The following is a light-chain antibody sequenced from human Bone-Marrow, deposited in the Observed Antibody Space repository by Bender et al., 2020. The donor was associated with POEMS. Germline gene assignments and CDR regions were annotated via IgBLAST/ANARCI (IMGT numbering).Light chain of an antibody. CDR2: DVT. J-gene: IGLJ1*01. Sequence: QSALTQPASVSGSPGQSITVSCTGTSSDVGGYNFVSWYQHHPGKAPKLMIYDVTHRPSGVSDRFSGSKSGNTASLTVSGLQAEDEAVYFCCAFTAINTFAYVFGTGTTVSVL. CDR1: SSDVGGYNF. V-gene: IGLV2-14*03. CDR3: CAFTAINTFAYV.